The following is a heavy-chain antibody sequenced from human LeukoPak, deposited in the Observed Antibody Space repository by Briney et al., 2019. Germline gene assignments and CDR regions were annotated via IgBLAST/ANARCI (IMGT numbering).Heavy chain of an antibody. Sequence: ASVKVSCKASGYTFTSYDINWVRPATGQGLEWMGWMNPNSGNTGYAQKFQGRVTITRNTSISTAYMELSSLRSEDTAVYYCARVNIARAFDIWGQGTMVTVSS. CDR1: GYTFTSYD. V-gene: IGHV1-8*03. CDR3: ARVNIARAFDI. J-gene: IGHJ3*02. D-gene: IGHD1-26*01. CDR2: MNPNSGNT.